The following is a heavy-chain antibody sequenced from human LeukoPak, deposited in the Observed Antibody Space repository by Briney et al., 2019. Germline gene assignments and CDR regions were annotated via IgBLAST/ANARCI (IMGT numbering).Heavy chain of an antibody. CDR1: GDSISSYY. J-gene: IGHJ3*02. D-gene: IGHD6-13*01. CDR3: ARGGIAAAGIPLRI. CDR2: MYYSGST. V-gene: IGHV4-59*01. Sequence: SETLSLTCAVSGDSISSYYWSWIRQPPGKGLEWIGYMYYSGSTYYNPSLKSRVSISVDTSKNLFSLKLTSVTAADTAVYYCARGGIAAAGIPLRIWGQGTMVTVSS.